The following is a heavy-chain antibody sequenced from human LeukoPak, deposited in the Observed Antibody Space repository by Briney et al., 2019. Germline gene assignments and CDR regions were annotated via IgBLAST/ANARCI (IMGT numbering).Heavy chain of an antibody. CDR3: AKVLGSSSWYSLGY. D-gene: IGHD6-13*01. J-gene: IGHJ4*02. CDR2: ISGGGGST. CDR1: GFTFDNYA. V-gene: IGHV3-43*02. Sequence: GGSLRLSCAASGFTFDNYAMHWVRQAPGEGLEWVSLISGGGGSTSYADSVKGRFTISRDNSKGSLYLQMNSLRTEDTALYYCAKVLGSSSWYSLGYWGQGTLVTVSS.